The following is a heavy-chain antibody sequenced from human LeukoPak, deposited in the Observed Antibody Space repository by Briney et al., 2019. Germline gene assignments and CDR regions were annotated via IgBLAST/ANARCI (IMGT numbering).Heavy chain of an antibody. CDR3: ARRHYDFWSGYQRNAFDI. D-gene: IGHD3-3*01. Sequence: SETLSLTCAVYGGSFSGYYWSWIRQPPGKGLEWIGEINHSGSTNYNPSLKGRVTISVDTSKNQFSLKLSSVTAADTAVYYCARRHYDFWSGYQRNAFDIWGQGTMVTVSS. CDR2: INHSGST. V-gene: IGHV4-34*01. J-gene: IGHJ3*02. CDR1: GGSFSGYY.